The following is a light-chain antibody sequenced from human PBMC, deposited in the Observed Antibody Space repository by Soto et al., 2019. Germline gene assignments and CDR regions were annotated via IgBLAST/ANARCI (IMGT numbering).Light chain of an antibody. CDR2: AAS. Sequence: ETVMTQSPVTLSVSPGQRATLSCRASQNVSSNLAWYHQKPGQAPRLLIYAASTRATAIPARFSGSGSGTEFALTISSLQSEDFAVYYCQQYNNWPLTFGGGTKVEIK. V-gene: IGKV3-15*01. CDR1: QNVSSN. J-gene: IGKJ4*01. CDR3: QQYNNWPLT.